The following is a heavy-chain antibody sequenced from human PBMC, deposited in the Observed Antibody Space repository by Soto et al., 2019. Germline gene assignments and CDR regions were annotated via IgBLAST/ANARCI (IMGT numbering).Heavy chain of an antibody. Sequence: SETLSLTCTVSGGSISSGGYYWSWIRQHPGKGLEWIGYIYYSGSTYYNPSLKSRVTISVDTSKNQFSLKLSSVTAADTAVYYCAGRGVAPRRDAYNPKGMDVWGQRTTVTVSS. CDR1: GGSISSGGYY. J-gene: IGHJ6*02. CDR2: IYYSGST. D-gene: IGHD2-8*01. V-gene: IGHV4-31*03. CDR3: AGRGVAPRRDAYNPKGMDV.